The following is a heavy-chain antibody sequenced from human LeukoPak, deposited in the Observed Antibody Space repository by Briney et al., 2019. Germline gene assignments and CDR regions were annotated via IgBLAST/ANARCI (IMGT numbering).Heavy chain of an antibody. CDR3: ATYSPFTHPGIAVAGTRDDAFDI. CDR1: GYSFTSYW. CDR2: IYPGDSDT. J-gene: IGHJ3*02. Sequence: GESLKISCKGSGYSFTSYWIGWVRQMPGKGLEWMGIIYPGDSDTRYSPSFQGQVTISADKSISTAYLQWSSLKASDTAMYYCATYSPFTHPGIAVAGTRDDAFDIWGQGTMVTVSS. D-gene: IGHD6-19*01. V-gene: IGHV5-51*01.